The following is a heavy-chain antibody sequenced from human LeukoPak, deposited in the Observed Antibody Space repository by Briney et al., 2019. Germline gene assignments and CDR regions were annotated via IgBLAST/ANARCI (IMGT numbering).Heavy chain of an antibody. CDR1: GFTFSSYN. J-gene: IGHJ4*02. CDR2: ISSSSSTI. CDR3: ARDRPMGWELAASGY. V-gene: IGHV3-48*01. Sequence: PGGSLRLSCVASGFTFSSYNMNWVRQAPGKGLEWVSYISSSSSTIYYADSVKGRFTISRDNAKNSLYLQMNSLRAEDTAVYYCARDRPMGWELAASGYWGQGTLVTVSS. D-gene: IGHD1-26*01.